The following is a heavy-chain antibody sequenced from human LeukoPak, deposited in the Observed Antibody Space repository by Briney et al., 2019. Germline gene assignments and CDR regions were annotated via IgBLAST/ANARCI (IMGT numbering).Heavy chain of an antibody. Sequence: GGSLRLSCAASGFTVSTNYMSWVRQAPGKGLEWVSVIYSGGSTNYADSVKGRFTISRVNSKSTLYLQMNSLRAEDTAVYYCARASFPRSYWGQGTLVTVSS. CDR1: GFTVSTNY. CDR2: IYSGGST. CDR3: ARASFPRSY. V-gene: IGHV3-66*01. J-gene: IGHJ4*02. D-gene: IGHD2-21*01.